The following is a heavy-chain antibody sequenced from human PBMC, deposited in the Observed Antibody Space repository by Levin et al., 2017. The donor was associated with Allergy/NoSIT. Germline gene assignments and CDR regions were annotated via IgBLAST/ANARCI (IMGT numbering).Heavy chain of an antibody. D-gene: IGHD2-2*01. CDR1: GGSISSYY. J-gene: IGHJ5*02. V-gene: IGHV4-59*01. CDR2: IDYSGST. CDR3: ARMYCSSTSCYAGMGLNWFDP. Sequence: SQTLSLTCTVSGGSISSYYWSWIRQPPGKGLEWNGYIDYSGSTNYNPSLKSRVTISVDTSKNQFSLKLSSVTAADTAVYYCARMYCSSTSCYAGMGLNWFDPWGQGTLVTVSS.